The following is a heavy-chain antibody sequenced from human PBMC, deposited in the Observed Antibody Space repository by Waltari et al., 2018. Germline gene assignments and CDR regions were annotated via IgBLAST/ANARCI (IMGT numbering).Heavy chain of an antibody. CDR2: LIPTFGTP. CDR3: SRRQIGGPLDP. CDR1: GDTFGRFA. V-gene: IGHV1-69*12. D-gene: IGHD1-1*01. J-gene: IGHJ5*01. Sequence: QVHLVQSGAEVKKPGSSVKVSCKASGDTFGRFAIAWVRQAPGQGLEWMGGLIPTFGTPNYAQEFQGRLTITADESANTGYMELGSLRPDDTAVYFCSRRQIGGPLDPWGQGTLVTVSS.